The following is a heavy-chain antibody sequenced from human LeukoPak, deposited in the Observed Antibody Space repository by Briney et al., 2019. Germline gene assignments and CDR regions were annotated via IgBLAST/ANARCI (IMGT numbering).Heavy chain of an antibody. V-gene: IGHV1-2*02. Sequence: ASVKVSCKASGYTFTSYGINWVRQAPGQGLEWMGWVNPNSGGTHCAQKFQGRVTMTRDTSINTVYMALNWLTSDDTAVYYCARGQQWLEAFDYWGLGTLVTVSS. CDR1: GYTFTSYG. J-gene: IGHJ4*02. D-gene: IGHD6-19*01. CDR3: ARGQQWLEAFDY. CDR2: VNPNSGGT.